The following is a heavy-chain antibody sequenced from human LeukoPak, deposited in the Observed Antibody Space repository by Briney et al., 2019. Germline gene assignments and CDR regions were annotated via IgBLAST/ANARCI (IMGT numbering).Heavy chain of an antibody. J-gene: IGHJ4*02. CDR3: AKSACSGGSCYSWPVDY. CDR1: GFTVSSNY. D-gene: IGHD2-15*01. V-gene: IGHV3-53*05. CDR2: IYSGGST. Sequence: PGGSLRLSCAASGFTVSSNYMSWVRQAPGKGLEWVSVIYSGGSTYYADSVKGRFTISRDNAKNSLYLQMNSLRAEDTALYYCAKSACSGGSCYSWPVDYWGQGTLLTVSS.